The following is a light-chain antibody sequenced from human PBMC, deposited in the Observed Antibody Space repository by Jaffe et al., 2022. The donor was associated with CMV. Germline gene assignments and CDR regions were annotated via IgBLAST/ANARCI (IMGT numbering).Light chain of an antibody. J-gene: IGKJ1*01. CDR1: QSVDTN. V-gene: IGKV3-15*01. Sequence: EIVMTQSPATLSVSPGERATLSCRASQSVDTNLAWYQQKPGHSPCLLIYDASTRATDIPARFSGSGSGTEFTLTISSLQSEDFAVYYCHQHKHWPRTFGQGTKVEIK. CDR3: HQHKHWPRT. CDR2: DAS.